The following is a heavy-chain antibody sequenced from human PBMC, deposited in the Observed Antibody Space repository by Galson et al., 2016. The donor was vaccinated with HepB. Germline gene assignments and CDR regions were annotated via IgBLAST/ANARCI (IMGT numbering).Heavy chain of an antibody. D-gene: IGHD3-22*01. J-gene: IGHJ3*02. CDR1: GGTFSSYA. CDR3: ARNLRDYYHSSGYFDAFDT. CDR2: IIPVFPTA. V-gene: IGHV1-69*06. Sequence: SVKLSCKASGGTFSSYAISWVRQAPGQGLEWMGGIIPVFPTANYAQTFRGGVTITADKSTSTAYLELSSLRSEDTAMYYCARNLRDYYHSSGYFDAFDTWGKGTMVTVSS.